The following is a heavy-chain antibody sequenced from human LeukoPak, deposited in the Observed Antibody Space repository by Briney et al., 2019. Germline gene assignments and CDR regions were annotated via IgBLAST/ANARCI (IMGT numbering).Heavy chain of an antibody. Sequence: ALVKVSCKASGYTFTSYAMNRVRQAPGQGLEWMGWINTNTGNPTYAQGFTGRFVFSLDTSASTAYLQISSLKAEDTAVYYCARDSDSSGYSNPWYGMDVWGQGTTVTVSS. J-gene: IGHJ6*02. D-gene: IGHD3-22*01. CDR1: GYTFTSYA. CDR3: ARDSDSSGYSNPWYGMDV. CDR2: INTNTGNP. V-gene: IGHV7-4-1*02.